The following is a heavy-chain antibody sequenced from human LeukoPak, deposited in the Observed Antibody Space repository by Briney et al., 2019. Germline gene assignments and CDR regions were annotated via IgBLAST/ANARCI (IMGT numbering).Heavy chain of an antibody. CDR1: AGSISSSNW. Sequence: SGTLSLTCAVSAGSISSSNWWSWVRQPPGKGLEWIGDIYHSGTTNYNPSLKSRVSISVDKSKNQFSLKLSSVTAADTAVYYCARAGGSGYDQFDYWGQGTLVTVSS. J-gene: IGHJ4*02. V-gene: IGHV4-4*02. CDR3: ARAGGSGYDQFDY. CDR2: IYHSGTT. D-gene: IGHD5-12*01.